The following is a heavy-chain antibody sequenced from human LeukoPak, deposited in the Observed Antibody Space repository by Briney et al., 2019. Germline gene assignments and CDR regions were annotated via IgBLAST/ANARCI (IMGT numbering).Heavy chain of an antibody. CDR1: GYTFTGYY. Sequence: GASVTVSCKASGYTFTGYYMHWVRQAPGQGLEWMGWINPNSGGTNYAQKFQGRVTMTRDTSISTAYMELSRLRSDDTAVYYCARDRPITMVRGVIIWWAHWGQGTLVTVSS. D-gene: IGHD3-10*01. V-gene: IGHV1-2*02. J-gene: IGHJ4*02. CDR2: INPNSGGT. CDR3: ARDRPITMVRGVIIWWAH.